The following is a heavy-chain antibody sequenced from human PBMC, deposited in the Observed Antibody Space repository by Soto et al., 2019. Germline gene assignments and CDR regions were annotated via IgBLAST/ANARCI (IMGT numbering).Heavy chain of an antibody. CDR3: AKDKLSSTDAFDS. Sequence: WGSLLLSCASSGFTFSNFGMHWVRQAPGKGLEWVALISYDGSNKYYADSVKGRFTISRDTSKNTLYLQMSSLRAEDTAVYYCAKDKLSSTDAFDSWGQGTMVTVSS. CDR2: ISYDGSNK. V-gene: IGHV3-30*18. J-gene: IGHJ3*02. CDR1: GFTFSNFG.